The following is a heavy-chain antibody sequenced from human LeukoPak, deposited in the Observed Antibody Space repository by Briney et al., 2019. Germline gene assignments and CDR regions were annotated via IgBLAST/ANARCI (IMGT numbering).Heavy chain of an antibody. CDR3: AGVVLRYFDPTIYYYYGMDV. CDR2: ISGSGGST. J-gene: IGHJ6*02. D-gene: IGHD3-9*01. CDR1: GFTFFNYW. V-gene: IGHV3-23*01. Sequence: PGGSLRLSCAASGFTFFNYWMSWVRQAPGKGLEWVSAISGSGGSTYYADSVKGRFTISRDNSKNTLYLQMNSLRAEDTAVYYCAGVVLRYFDPTIYYYYGMDVWGQGTTVTVSS.